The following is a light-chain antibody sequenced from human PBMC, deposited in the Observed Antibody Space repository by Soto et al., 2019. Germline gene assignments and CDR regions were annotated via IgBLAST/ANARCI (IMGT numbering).Light chain of an antibody. V-gene: IGLV2-14*01. CDR2: EVS. Sequence: QSALTQPASVSGSPGQSITISCTGTSSDVGTYNYVSWYQHHPGKAPKLIIYEVSKRPSGVSNRFSGSKSGSTASLTISGLQAEDEADYHCTSYTRDTALVFGTGTKLTVL. CDR1: SSDVGTYNY. J-gene: IGLJ1*01. CDR3: TSYTRDTALV.